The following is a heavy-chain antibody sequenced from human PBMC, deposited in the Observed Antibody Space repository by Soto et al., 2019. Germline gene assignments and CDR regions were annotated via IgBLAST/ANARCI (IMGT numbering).Heavy chain of an antibody. CDR2: VNPNTGVT. V-gene: IGHV1-2*02. CDR3: TTLRLDP. CDR1: GYTFTAFY. Sequence: ASVKVSCKSSGYTFTAFYMNWVRQAPGQGLEWMGWVNPNTGVTKYAQKFQGRVTMTRDTSINTAYMELSGLTSDDTAVYYCTTLRLDPWGQGTLVTVSS. J-gene: IGHJ5*02. D-gene: IGHD3-9*01.